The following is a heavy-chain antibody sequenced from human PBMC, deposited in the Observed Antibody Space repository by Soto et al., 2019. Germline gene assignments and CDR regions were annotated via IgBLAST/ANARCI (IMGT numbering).Heavy chain of an antibody. Sequence: PSETLSLTCAAYGGSFSGYYWSWIRQPPGKGLEWIGEINHSGSTNYNPSLKSRVTISVDTSKNQFSLKLSSVTAADTAVYYCAREIGSSGYYSTWYYYYGMDVWGQGTTVTVSS. CDR1: GGSFSGYY. CDR3: AREIGSSGYYSTWYYYYGMDV. V-gene: IGHV4-34*01. J-gene: IGHJ6*02. D-gene: IGHD3-22*01. CDR2: INHSGST.